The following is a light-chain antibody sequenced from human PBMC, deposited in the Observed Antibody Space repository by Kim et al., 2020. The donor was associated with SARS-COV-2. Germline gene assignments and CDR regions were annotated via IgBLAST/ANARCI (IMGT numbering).Light chain of an antibody. CDR2: GAS. Sequence: SPGEGATPCCGARQIVSNIYVAWHQKTPGQAPRLVICGASSRATSMPDRCSGGGAATDFTPTIRRVEPEDFVVYYWQQYGSSSRTFGQGTKGDI. V-gene: IGKV3-20*01. CDR1: QIVSNIY. J-gene: IGKJ1*01. CDR3: QQYGSSSRT.